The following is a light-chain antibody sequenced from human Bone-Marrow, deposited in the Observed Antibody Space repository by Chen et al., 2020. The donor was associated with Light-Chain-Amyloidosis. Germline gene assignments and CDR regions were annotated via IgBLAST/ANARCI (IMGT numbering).Light chain of an antibody. CDR3: QVWDRSSDRPV. CDR1: NIGSTS. V-gene: IGLV3-21*02. J-gene: IGLJ3*02. Sequence: SYVLTQPSSVSVAPGQTATIACGGDNIGSTSVHWYQQTPAQAPLLVVYEDSDRPSGIPERLSGSNSGNTATLTISRVEAGDEAYYCCQVWDRSSDRPVFGGGTKLTVL. CDR2: EDS.